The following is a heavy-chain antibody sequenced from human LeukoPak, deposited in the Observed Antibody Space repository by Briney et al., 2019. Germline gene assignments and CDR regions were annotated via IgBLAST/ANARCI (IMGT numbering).Heavy chain of an antibody. CDR3: ARDGVATIGPYFDY. J-gene: IGHJ4*02. CDR2: IIPIFGTA. Sequence: GASVKVSCKASGGTFSSYAISWVRQAPGQGLEWMGGIIPIFGTANYAQKFQGRVTITADESTSSAYMELSSLRSEDTAVYYCARDGVATIGPYFDYWGQGTLVTVSS. V-gene: IGHV1-69*01. D-gene: IGHD5-12*01. CDR1: GGTFSSYA.